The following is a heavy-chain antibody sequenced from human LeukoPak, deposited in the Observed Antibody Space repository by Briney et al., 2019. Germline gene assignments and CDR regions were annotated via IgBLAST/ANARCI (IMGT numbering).Heavy chain of an antibody. CDR1: DDSITIYY. J-gene: IGHJ6*03. V-gene: IGHV4-59*01. D-gene: IGHD3-10*01. CDR2: IDHTGIT. CDR3: ARDSSPITKYYMDV. Sequence: PSETLSLTCTVSDDSITIYYWSWLRQPPGKGLEWIGYIDHTGITNYNPSLNSRVTISRDTSKNHFSLELSSATAADTAVYYCARDSSPITKYYMDVWGKGTTVTISS.